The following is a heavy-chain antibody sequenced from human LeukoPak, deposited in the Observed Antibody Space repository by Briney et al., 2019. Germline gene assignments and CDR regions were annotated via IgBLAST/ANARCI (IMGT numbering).Heavy chain of an antibody. CDR2: IYHSGGT. CDR1: SGSFSGYY. J-gene: IGHJ4*02. CDR3: ARGFATMVRGVVLDF. D-gene: IGHD3-10*01. V-gene: IGHV4-34*01. Sequence: PSETLSLTCAVYSGSFSGYYWSWIRQPPGKGLEWIGEIYHSGGTNYNPSLKSRVTISVDTSKNQFSLKLSSVTAADTAVYYCARGFATMVRGVVLDFWGQGTLVTVSS.